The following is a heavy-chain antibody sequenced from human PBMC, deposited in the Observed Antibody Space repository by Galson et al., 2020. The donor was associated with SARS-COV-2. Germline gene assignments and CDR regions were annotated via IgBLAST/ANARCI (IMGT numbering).Heavy chain of an antibody. Sequence: GGSLRLSCAASGFTFSSYAMHWVRQAPGKGLEWVAVISYDGSNKYYADSVKGRFTISRDNSKNTLYLQMNSLRAEDTAVYYCARDPTYYDILTGYLAPSYYYYGMDVWGQGTTVTVSS. V-gene: IGHV3-30-3*01. J-gene: IGHJ6*02. CDR2: ISYDGSNK. D-gene: IGHD3-9*01. CDR3: ARDPTYYDILTGYLAPSYYYYGMDV. CDR1: GFTFSSYA.